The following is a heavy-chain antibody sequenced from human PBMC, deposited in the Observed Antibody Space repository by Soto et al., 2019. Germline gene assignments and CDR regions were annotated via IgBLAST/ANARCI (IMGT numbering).Heavy chain of an antibody. CDR2: INPNSGGT. CDR1: GYTFTGYY. Sequence: GASVKVSCKASGYTFTGYYMHWVRQAPGQGLEWMGWINPNSGGTNYAQKFQGRVTMTRDTSISTAYMELSRLRSDDTAVYYCARDLAGYYDSRHFDIWGQGTMVTVSS. CDR3: ARDLAGYYDSRHFDI. D-gene: IGHD3-22*01. J-gene: IGHJ3*02. V-gene: IGHV1-2*02.